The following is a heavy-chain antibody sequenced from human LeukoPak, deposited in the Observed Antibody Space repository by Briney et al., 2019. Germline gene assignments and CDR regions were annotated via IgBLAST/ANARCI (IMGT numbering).Heavy chain of an antibody. CDR1: GYSISSGYY. J-gene: IGHJ4*02. V-gene: IGHV4-38-2*02. Sequence: SETLSLTCAVSGYSISSGYYWGWVRQPPGKGLEWIGSIYYSGSTYYNPSLKSRVTISVDTSKNQFPLKLSSVTAADTAVYYCAREDIVVVPAEAFDYWGQGTLVTVSS. CDR3: AREDIVVVPAEAFDY. CDR2: IYYSGST. D-gene: IGHD2-2*01.